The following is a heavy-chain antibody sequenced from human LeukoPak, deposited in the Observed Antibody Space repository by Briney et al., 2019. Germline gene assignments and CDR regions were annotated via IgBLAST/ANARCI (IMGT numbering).Heavy chain of an antibody. CDR3: ARPHDYDSSGYYFL. CDR1: GYNFTSYW. CDR2: TYPGDSDT. J-gene: IGHJ4*02. Sequence: GESLKISCKGSGYNFTSYWLGWVRQMPGKGLEWMGHTYPGDSDTRYSASFQGQVTISSDKSISTAYLQWGSLKAAETAMYYCARPHDYDSSGYYFLWGQGTLVTVSS. D-gene: IGHD3-22*01. V-gene: IGHV5-51*01.